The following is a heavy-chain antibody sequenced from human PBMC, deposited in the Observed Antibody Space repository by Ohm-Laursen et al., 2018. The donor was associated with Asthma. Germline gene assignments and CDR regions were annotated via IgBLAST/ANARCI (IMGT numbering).Heavy chain of an antibody. Sequence: SETLSLTCTVSGGSISSYYWSWIRQPPGKGLEWIGEINHSGSTNYNPSLKSRVTISEDTSKNQFPLKLSSVTAADTAVYYCARDGSYCSSTSCGWFDPWGQGTTVTVSS. D-gene: IGHD2-2*01. J-gene: IGHJ5*02. V-gene: IGHV4-34*01. CDR3: ARDGSYCSSTSCGWFDP. CDR1: GGSISSYY. CDR2: INHSGST.